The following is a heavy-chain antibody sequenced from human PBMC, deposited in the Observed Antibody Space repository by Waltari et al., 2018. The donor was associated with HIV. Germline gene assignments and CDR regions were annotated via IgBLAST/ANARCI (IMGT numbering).Heavy chain of an antibody. J-gene: IGHJ4*02. Sequence: QVQLVQSGAEVKKPGASVKVSCKASGYTFTGYYMHWVRQAPGQGLEWMGRVNPKRDGTNDAEKFQGMVTVTMYTSISTAYMELSRLRSDDTAVYYWARSDWNLAVDYWGQGTLVTVSS. V-gene: IGHV1-2*06. CDR2: VNPKRDGT. D-gene: IGHD1-7*01. CDR3: ARSDWNLAVDY. CDR1: GYTFTGYY.